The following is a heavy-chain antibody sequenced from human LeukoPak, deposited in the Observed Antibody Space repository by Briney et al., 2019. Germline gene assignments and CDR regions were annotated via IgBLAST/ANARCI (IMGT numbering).Heavy chain of an antibody. CDR3: ASRGYSYGYLFDY. CDR1: GGSFSGYY. CDR2: INHSGST. J-gene: IGHJ4*02. Sequence: PSETLSLTCAVYGGSFSGYYWSWIRQPPGKGLEWMGEINHSGSTNYNPSLKSRVTISVDTSKNQFSLKLSSVTAADTAVYYCASRGYSYGYLFDYWGQGTLVTVSS. V-gene: IGHV4-34*01. D-gene: IGHD5-18*01.